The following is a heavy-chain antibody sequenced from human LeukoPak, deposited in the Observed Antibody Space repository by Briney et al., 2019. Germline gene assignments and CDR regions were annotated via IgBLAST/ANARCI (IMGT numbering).Heavy chain of an antibody. CDR2: ISGSGGST. V-gene: IGHV3-23*01. D-gene: IGHD1-26*01. J-gene: IGHJ3*02. CDR3: AKDSRYSGNFKAFDI. Sequence: GGSLRLSCAASGFIFSSYAMSWVRQAPGKGLEWVSGISGSGGSTNYADSVKGRFTISRDNSKDTLYLQMNSLRAEDTAVYYCAKDSRYSGNFKAFDIWGQGTMVTASS. CDR1: GFIFSSYA.